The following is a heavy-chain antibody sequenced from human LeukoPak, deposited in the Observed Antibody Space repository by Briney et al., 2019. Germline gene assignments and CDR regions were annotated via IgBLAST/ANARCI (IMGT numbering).Heavy chain of an antibody. D-gene: IGHD3-10*01. V-gene: IGHV1-2*02. Sequence: ASVKVSCKASGYTFTGYYMHWVRQAPGQGLEWMGWINPNSGGTNYAQKFQGRVTMTRDMSTSTVYMELSSLRSEDTAVYYCARDLTPTPYGSGSYYSPGVMDVWGKGPRSPSPQ. CDR1: GYTFTGYY. CDR3: ARDLTPTPYGSGSYYSPGVMDV. CDR2: INPNSGGT. J-gene: IGHJ6*01.